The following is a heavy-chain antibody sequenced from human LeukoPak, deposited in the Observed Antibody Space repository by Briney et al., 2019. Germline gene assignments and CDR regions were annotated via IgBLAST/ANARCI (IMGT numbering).Heavy chain of an antibody. D-gene: IGHD3-3*01. J-gene: IGHJ6*03. Sequence: TSETLSLTCTVSGGSISSSSYYWGWIRQPPGKGLEWIGSIYYSGSTYNNPSLKSRVIISVDTSKNQFSLRLSSVTAADTAVYYCARDLPKNYDFWEHYYYYMDVWGKGTTVTVSS. CDR3: ARDLPKNYDFWEHYYYYMDV. V-gene: IGHV4-39*07. CDR2: IYYSGST. CDR1: GGSISSSSYY.